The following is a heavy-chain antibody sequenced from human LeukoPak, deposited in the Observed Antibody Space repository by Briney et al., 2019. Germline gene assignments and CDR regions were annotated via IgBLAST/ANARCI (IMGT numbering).Heavy chain of an antibody. D-gene: IGHD6-6*01. CDR1: GGSFSGYY. Sequence: SETLSLTCAVYGGSFSGYYWTWIRQAPGKGLEWIGEINHSGSTNYNPSLKSRVTISVDTSKNQFSLKVSSVTAADTAVYYCASNRSSSDWGQGTLVTVSS. J-gene: IGHJ1*01. CDR2: INHSGST. V-gene: IGHV4-34*01. CDR3: ASNRSSSD.